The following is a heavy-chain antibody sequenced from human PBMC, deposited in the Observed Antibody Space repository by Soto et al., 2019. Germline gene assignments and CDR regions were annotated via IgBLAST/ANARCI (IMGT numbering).Heavy chain of an antibody. CDR3: AKDLRFRAARAFDY. J-gene: IGHJ4*02. CDR1: GFTFSSYG. CDR2: ISYDGSNK. D-gene: IGHD6-6*01. V-gene: IGHV3-30*18. Sequence: PGGSLRLSCAASGFTFSSYGMHWVRQAPGKGLEWVAVISYDGSNKYYADSVKGRFTISRDNSKNTLYLQMNSLRAEDTAVYYCAKDLRFRAARAFDYWGQGTLVTVS.